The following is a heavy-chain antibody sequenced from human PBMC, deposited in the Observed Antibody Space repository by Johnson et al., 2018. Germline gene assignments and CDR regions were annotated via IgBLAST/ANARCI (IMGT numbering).Heavy chain of an antibody. D-gene: IGHD5-12*01. CDR3: TRLPLVSGYEDNDMDG. J-gene: IGHJ6*02. Sequence: VQLVESGGGLVQPGGSLKLSCAASGFTFSGSAMHWVRQASGKGLEWVGRIRSKANNYATAYAASVKGRFTISRDDSNNTAYLQMNSLKTEDKAVYYCTRLPLVSGYEDNDMDGWGQGTTVTVSS. V-gene: IGHV3-73*01. CDR1: GFTFSGSA. CDR2: IRSKANNYAT.